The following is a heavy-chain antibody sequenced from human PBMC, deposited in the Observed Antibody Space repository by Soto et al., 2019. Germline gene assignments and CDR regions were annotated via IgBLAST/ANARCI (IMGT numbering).Heavy chain of an antibody. CDR2: INPNSGGT. J-gene: IGHJ6*02. D-gene: IGHD1-1*01. CDR3: ARGTGSQGYYYYGMDV. V-gene: IGHV1-2*04. Sequence: GASVKVSCKASGYTFTGYYMHWVRQAPGQGLEWMGWINPNSGGTNYAQKFQGWVTMTRDTSISTAYMELSRLRSDDTAVYYCARGTGSQGYYYYGMDVWGQGTTVTVS. CDR1: GYTFTGYY.